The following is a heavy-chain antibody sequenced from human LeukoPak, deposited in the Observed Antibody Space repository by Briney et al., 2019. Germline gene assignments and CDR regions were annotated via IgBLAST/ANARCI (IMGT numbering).Heavy chain of an antibody. J-gene: IGHJ4*02. CDR2: IYTSGST. V-gene: IGHV4-61*02. CDR1: GGSISSGSYY. D-gene: IGHD6-13*01. Sequence: PSGTLSLTCTVSGGSISSGSYYWSWIRQPAGKGLEWIGRIYTSGSTNYNPSLKSRVTISVDTSKNQFSLKLSSVTAADTAVYYCARGVAYSSSWGHFDYWGQGTLVTVSS. CDR3: ARGVAYSSSWGHFDY.